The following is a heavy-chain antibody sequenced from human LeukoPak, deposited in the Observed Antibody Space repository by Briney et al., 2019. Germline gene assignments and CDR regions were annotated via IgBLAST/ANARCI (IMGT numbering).Heavy chain of an antibody. CDR3: ARGLQYYFDY. V-gene: IGHV1-69*05. CDR1: GGTFSSYA. CDR2: IIPIFGTA. J-gene: IGHJ4*02. Sequence: SSVKVSCKASGGTFSSYAISWVRQAPGQGLEWMGGIIPIFGTANYAQKFQGRVTITTDESTSTAYMELSRLRSDDTAVYYCARGLQYYFDYWGQGTLVTVSS. D-gene: IGHD4-11*01.